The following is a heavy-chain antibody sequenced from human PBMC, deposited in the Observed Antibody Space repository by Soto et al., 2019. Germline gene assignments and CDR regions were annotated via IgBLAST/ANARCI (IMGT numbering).Heavy chain of an antibody. CDR3: ARMNYYDTSGYPFDY. V-gene: IGHV1-46*01. CDR1: GYTFTSYY. D-gene: IGHD3-22*01. J-gene: IGHJ4*02. CDR2: INPSGGST. Sequence: GASVKVSCKASGYTFTSYYMHWVRQAPGQGLEWMGIINPSGGSTSYAQKFQGRVTMTRDTSTSTVYMELSSLRSEDTAVYYCARMNYYDTSGYPFDYWGQGMMVTVSS.